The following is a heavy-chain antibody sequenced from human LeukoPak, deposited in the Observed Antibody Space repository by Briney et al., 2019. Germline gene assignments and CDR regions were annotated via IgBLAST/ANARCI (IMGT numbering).Heavy chain of an antibody. CDR3: ARPSLGSYSSGWYRKEYFQH. V-gene: IGHV4-59*12. D-gene: IGHD6-19*01. J-gene: IGHJ1*01. CDR1: GGSISGYS. Sequence: PSETLSLTCTVSGGSISGYSWSWVRQPPGKGLEWIGYIYYRGNTNYNPSLKSRVTISVDTSKNQFSLKLSSVTAADTAVYYCARPSLGSYSSGWYRKEYFQHWGQGTLVTVSS. CDR2: IYYRGNT.